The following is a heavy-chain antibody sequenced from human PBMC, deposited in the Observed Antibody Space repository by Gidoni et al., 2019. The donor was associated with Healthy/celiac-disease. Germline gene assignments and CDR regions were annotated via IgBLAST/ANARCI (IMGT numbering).Heavy chain of an antibody. CDR1: GFTFSSYW. CDR3: AREGGYYPEGADY. Sequence: EVQLVESGAGLVQPGGSLRLSCAASGFTFSSYWMSWVRQAPGKGLEWVANIKQDGSEKYYVDSVKGRFTISRDNAKNSLYLQMNSLRAEDTAVYYCAREGGYYPEGADYWGQGTLVTVSS. V-gene: IGHV3-7*03. CDR2: IKQDGSEK. J-gene: IGHJ4*02. D-gene: IGHD3-22*01.